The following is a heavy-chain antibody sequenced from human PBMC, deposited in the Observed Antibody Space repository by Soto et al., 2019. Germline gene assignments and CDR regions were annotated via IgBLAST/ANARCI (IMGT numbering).Heavy chain of an antibody. CDR3: ARPLWRDNYNWGYFDL. Sequence: QVQLVESGGGVVQPGRSLRLSCAATGFTFSSYAMHWVRQAPGKGLERVAVISYDGSNKYYADTVKGRFTISRDNSKNTLQLQMNSLKSEDTVVDSCARPLWRDNYNWGYFDLWGLGTLVNVS. J-gene: IGHJ2*01. D-gene: IGHD4-4*01. CDR1: GFTFSSYA. V-gene: IGHV3-30-3*01. CDR2: ISYDGSNK.